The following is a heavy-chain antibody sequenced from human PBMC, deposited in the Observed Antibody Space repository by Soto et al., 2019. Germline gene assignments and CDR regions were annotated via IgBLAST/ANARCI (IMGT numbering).Heavy chain of an antibody. D-gene: IGHD3-3*01. CDR2: ISGNTRAI. V-gene: IGHV3-48*01. CDR1: GFTFSTYT. J-gene: IGHJ4*02. CDR3: ARERSGYYFDY. Sequence: PGGSLRLSCAASGFTFSTYTMTWVRQAPGKGLEWVSYISGNTRAINYADSVKGRFTISRDNAKNSLWLQMNSLRAEDTAVYFCARERSGYYFDYWGLGTLVT.